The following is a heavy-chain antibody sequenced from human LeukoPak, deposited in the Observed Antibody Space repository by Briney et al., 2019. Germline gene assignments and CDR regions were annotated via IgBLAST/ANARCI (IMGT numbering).Heavy chain of an antibody. CDR3: ARGAMATDY. CDR2: INHSGST. Sequence: PSETLSLTCAVYGGSFSGYYWSWIRQPPGKGLEWIGEINHSGSTNYNPSLKSRVTISVDTSKNQFSLKLSSVTAADTAVYYCARGAMATDYWGQGTPVTVSS. D-gene: IGHD5-24*01. CDR1: GGSFSGYY. V-gene: IGHV4-34*01. J-gene: IGHJ4*02.